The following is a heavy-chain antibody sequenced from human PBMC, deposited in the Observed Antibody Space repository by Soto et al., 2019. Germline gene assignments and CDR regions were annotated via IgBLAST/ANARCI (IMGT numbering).Heavy chain of an antibody. V-gene: IGHV1-69*13. D-gene: IGHD1-20*01. CDR2: IIPIFGTA. Sequence: ASVKVSCKASGGTFSSYAISWVRQAPGQGLEWMGGIIPIFGTANYAQKFQGRVTITADESTSTAYMELSSLRSEDTAVYYCARSQYNWNDADYWGQGTLVTVSS. CDR3: ARSQYNWNDADY. CDR1: GGTFSSYA. J-gene: IGHJ4*02.